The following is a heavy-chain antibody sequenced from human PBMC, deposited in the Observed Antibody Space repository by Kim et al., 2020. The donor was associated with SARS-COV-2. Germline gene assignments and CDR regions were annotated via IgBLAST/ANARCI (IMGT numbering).Heavy chain of an antibody. V-gene: IGHV5-51*01. CDR1: GYSFTSYW. D-gene: IGHD1-1*01. Sequence: GESLKISCKGSGYSFTSYWIVWVRQMPGKGLEWMGLIYPGDSDTRYNPSFQGQVTISADRSISTAYLQWNSMKASDTAMYYCARRLELERDHYGMDVWGQGTTVTVSS. J-gene: IGHJ6*02. CDR3: ARRLELERDHYGMDV. CDR2: IYPGDSDT.